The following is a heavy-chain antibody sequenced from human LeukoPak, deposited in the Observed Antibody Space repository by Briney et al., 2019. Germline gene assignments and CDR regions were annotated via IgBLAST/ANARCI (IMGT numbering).Heavy chain of an antibody. D-gene: IGHD2-8*02. CDR3: ARGLVRYYYYYMDV. J-gene: IGHJ6*03. CDR1: GGSFSGYY. CDR2: INHSGST. Sequence: PSETLSLTYAVYGGSFSGYYWSWIRQPPGKGLEWIGEINHSGSTNYNPSLKSRVTISVDTSKNQFSLKLSSVTAADTAVYYCARGLVRYYYYYMDVWGKGTTVTVSS. V-gene: IGHV4-34*01.